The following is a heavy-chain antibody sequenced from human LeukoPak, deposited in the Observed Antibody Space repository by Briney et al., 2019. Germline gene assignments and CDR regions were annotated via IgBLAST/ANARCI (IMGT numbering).Heavy chain of an antibody. CDR3: ARDVDSGGHYSKFDS. J-gene: IGHJ4*02. V-gene: IGHV3-33*01. CDR2: IWYDGRRK. CDR1: GFTFSSYS. D-gene: IGHD3-22*01. Sequence: GWSLRLSCAASGFTFSSYSIHRVRQAPGKGLEWVSVIWYDGRRKYYADSVKGRFTISRDNSKNTVYLQMDSLRAEDTAVYYCARDVDSGGHYSKFDSWGQGTLVTVSS.